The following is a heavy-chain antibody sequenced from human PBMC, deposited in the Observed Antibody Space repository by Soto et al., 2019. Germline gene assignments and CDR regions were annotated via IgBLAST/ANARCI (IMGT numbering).Heavy chain of an antibody. V-gene: IGHV1-18*01. J-gene: IGHJ6*02. D-gene: IGHD1-26*01. CDR2: ISAYNGNT. CDR3: AGDCCGSYYYCYYGMDV. CDR1: GYTFTSYG. Sequence: QVQLVQSGAEVKKPGASVKVSCKASGYTFTSYGISWVRQAPGQGLEWMGWISAYNGNTNYAQKLQGRVSMTTDTYTSTAYMERRSLRSDDTAVYYCAGDCCGSYYYCYYGMDVWGQGTTVTVSS.